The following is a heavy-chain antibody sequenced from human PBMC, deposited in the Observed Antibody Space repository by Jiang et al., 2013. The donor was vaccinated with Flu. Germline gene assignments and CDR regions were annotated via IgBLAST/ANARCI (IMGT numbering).Heavy chain of an antibody. V-gene: IGHV2-70*11. J-gene: IGHJ6*04. Sequence: TLTCTFSGFSLSTSGMCVSWIRQPPGKALEWLARIDWDDDKYYSTSLKTRLTISKDTSKNQVVLTMTNMDPVDTATYYCARISWCYDILTGYPNHHYGMGVWGKGTTVTVSS. CDR3: ARISWCYDILTGYPNHHYGMGV. CDR2: IDWDDDK. D-gene: IGHD3-9*01. CDR1: GFSLSTSGMC.